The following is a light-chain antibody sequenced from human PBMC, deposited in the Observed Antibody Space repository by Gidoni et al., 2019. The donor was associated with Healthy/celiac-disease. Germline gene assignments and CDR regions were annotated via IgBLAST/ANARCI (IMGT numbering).Light chain of an antibody. CDR3: CSYGGSSTLV. CDR1: SSDVGSYAL. CDR2: EGS. V-gene: IGLV2-23*01. Sequence: QSALTQPASVSGAPGQSITISCTGTSSDVGSYALVSWYQQYPGKAPKLLIYEGSKRPSGVSNRFSGSKSGNTASLTISGLQAEDDAHYYCCSYGGSSTLVFGGGTKLTVL. J-gene: IGLJ2*01.